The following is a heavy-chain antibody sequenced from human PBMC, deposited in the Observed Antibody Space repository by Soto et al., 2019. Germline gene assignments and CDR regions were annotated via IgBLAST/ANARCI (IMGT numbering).Heavy chain of an antibody. CDR2: ISGSGGSA. CDR3: AKDANYYDSSGYYPESPIEAFDI. D-gene: IGHD3-22*01. J-gene: IGHJ3*02. CDR1: GFTFSSYS. Sequence: GGSLRLSCPASGFTFSSYSMSWVRQAPGKGLEWVSAISGSGGSAYYADSVKGRFTISRDNSKNTLYLQMNSLRAEDTAVYYCAKDANYYDSSGYYPESPIEAFDIWGQGTMVTVSS. V-gene: IGHV3-23*01.